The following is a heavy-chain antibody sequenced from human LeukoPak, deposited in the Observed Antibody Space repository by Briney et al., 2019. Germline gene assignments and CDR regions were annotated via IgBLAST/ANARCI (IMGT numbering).Heavy chain of an antibody. CDR2: IYYSGST. CDR3: ARHSSMVRGVIWTFDY. V-gene: IGHV4-39*01. CDR1: GASISSSGNY. J-gene: IGHJ4*02. Sequence: SETLSLTCTVSGASISSSGNYWGWIRQPPGKGLEWIGSIYYSGSTYYNPSRKSRVTKSVDTSKNQFSLKLSSVTAADTAVYYCARHSSMVRGVIWTFDYWGQGTLVTVSS. D-gene: IGHD3-10*01.